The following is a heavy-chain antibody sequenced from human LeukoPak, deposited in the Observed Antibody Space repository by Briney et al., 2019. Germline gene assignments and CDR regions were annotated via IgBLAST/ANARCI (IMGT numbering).Heavy chain of an antibody. J-gene: IGHJ6*03. V-gene: IGHV1-69*06. CDR2: IIPIFGTT. CDR3: ARTRFPYYRLSVADYYHMDV. CDR1: GGTFSNYV. D-gene: IGHD3-10*01. Sequence: SVKVSCKASGGTFSNYVISWVRQAPGQGLEWMGGIIPIFGTTNYAQKFQGRVTINADKSTSTVYIELSSLRSEDTAVYYCARTRFPYYRLSVADYYHMDVWGKGTTVTVSS.